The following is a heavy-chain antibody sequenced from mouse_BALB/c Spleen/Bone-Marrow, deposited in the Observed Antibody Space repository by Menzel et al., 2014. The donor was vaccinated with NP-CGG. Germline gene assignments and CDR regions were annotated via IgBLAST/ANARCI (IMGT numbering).Heavy chain of an antibody. V-gene: IGHV14-3*02. CDR1: GFNIKDTY. Sequence: EVQLQQSGAELVKPGASVKLSCTASGFNIKDTYMHWVKQRPEQGLEWIGRIDPANGNTKYDPKFQGKATMTADTSSNTAYLQLSSLISEDTAVYYCARWEYYAMDYWGQGTSVTVSS. CDR2: IDPANGNT. J-gene: IGHJ4*01. D-gene: IGHD4-1*01. CDR3: ARWEYYAMDY.